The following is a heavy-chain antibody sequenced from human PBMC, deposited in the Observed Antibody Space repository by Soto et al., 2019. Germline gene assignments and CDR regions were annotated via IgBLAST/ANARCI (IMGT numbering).Heavy chain of an antibody. Sequence: RISRAASRVTVNNSAIPWVRQAQGKGLEWVAVVSHDGRNTHYADSVKGRFTSSRDSSKNTVSLEMTSLRAEDTAVYYCAKGGRQWLVTSDFNYWGQGALVTVSS. CDR3: AKGGRQWLVTSDFNY. CDR2: VSHDGRNT. J-gene: IGHJ4*02. CDR1: RVTVNNSA. D-gene: IGHD6-19*01. V-gene: IGHV3-30*18.